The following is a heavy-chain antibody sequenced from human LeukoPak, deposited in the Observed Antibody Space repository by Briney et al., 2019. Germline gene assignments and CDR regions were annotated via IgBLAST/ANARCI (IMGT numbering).Heavy chain of an antibody. CDR3: ARATGGLLGNWFDP. CDR2: IHWTGGRT. V-gene: IGHV3-20*04. J-gene: IGHJ5*02. Sequence: GGSLRLSCAASGFIVDDYGMNWVRQAPGKGLEWVSGIHWTGGRTDYADSVKGRFTVSRDNAKNSLYLQMNSLRVEDTAFYYCARATGGLLGNWFDPWGQGTLVTVSS. CDR1: GFIVDDYG. D-gene: IGHD2-8*02.